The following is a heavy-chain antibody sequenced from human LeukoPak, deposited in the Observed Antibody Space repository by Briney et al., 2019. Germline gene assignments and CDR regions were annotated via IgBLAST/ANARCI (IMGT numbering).Heavy chain of an antibody. J-gene: IGHJ3*02. Sequence: PSETLFLTCTVSGGSISSGGYYWSWIRQHPGKGLEWIGYIYYSGSTYYNPSLKSRLTISVDTSKNQFSLKLSSVTAADTAVYYCASADYEDAFDIWGLGTMVTVSS. CDR1: GGSISSGGYY. CDR2: IYYSGST. V-gene: IGHV4-31*03. D-gene: IGHD4-17*01. CDR3: ASADYEDAFDI.